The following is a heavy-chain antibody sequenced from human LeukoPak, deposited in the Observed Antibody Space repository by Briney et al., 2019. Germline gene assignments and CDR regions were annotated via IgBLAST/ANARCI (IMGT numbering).Heavy chain of an antibody. J-gene: IGHJ6*03. D-gene: IGHD2-2*01. CDR2: IRHDESKT. Sequence: PGGSLRLSCAASGLIFSSYGMHWVCQAPGEGLEWVAYIRHDESKTFYADSVKGRFTISRDNSKNTLYLQMNSLRAEDTAVYYCAKAPLRVVPAATTDYYYYMDVWGKGTTVTVSS. V-gene: IGHV3-30*02. CDR3: AKAPLRVVPAATTDYYYYMDV. CDR1: GLIFSSYG.